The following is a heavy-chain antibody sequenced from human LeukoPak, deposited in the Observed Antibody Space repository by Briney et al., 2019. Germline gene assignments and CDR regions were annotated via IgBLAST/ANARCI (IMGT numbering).Heavy chain of an antibody. CDR3: AKEERLGELSLYPFDY. CDR1: GFTFSSYA. V-gene: IGHV3-23*01. Sequence: GGSLRLSCAASGFTFSSYAMSWVRQAPGKGLEWVSAISGSGGSTYYADSVKGRFTISRDNSKNTLYLQMNSLRAEDTAVYYCAKEERLGELSLYPFDYWGQGTLVTVSS. J-gene: IGHJ4*02. CDR2: ISGSGGST. D-gene: IGHD3-16*02.